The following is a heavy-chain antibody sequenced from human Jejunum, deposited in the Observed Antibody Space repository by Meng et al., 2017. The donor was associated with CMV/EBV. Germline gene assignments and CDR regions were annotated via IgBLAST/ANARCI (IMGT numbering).Heavy chain of an antibody. CDR2: INGDGSRT. CDR3: ANVRLGY. V-gene: IGHV3-74*01. J-gene: IGHJ4*02. CDR1: GFTVSDYW. Sequence: LRLSCEASGFTVSDYWIHWVRQPPGKGLVRVSSINGDGSRTSYADSVKGRFSISRENAKNTVYVQMNSLRAEDTAVYYCANVRLGYWGQGTLVTVSS. D-gene: IGHD1-26*01.